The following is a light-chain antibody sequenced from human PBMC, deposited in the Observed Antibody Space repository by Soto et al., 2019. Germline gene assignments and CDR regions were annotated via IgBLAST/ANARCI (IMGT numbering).Light chain of an antibody. J-gene: IGKJ1*01. CDR1: QSVSNNY. CDR3: QQYGSSGT. CDR2: GAS. Sequence: EIVLTQSPGTLSLSPGERATLSCRASQSVSNNYLAWYQQKPGQAPRLLLYGASNRATGIPDRFSGSGSGTDFNLTISRLEPEDFAVYYCQQYGSSGTFGQGTKVEIK. V-gene: IGKV3-20*01.